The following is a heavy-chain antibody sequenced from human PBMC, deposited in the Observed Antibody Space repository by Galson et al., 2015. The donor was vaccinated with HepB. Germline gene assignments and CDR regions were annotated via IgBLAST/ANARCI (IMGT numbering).Heavy chain of an antibody. V-gene: IGHV1-46*03. CDR1: GYTFTSYY. CDR3: ARDQRAYCGGDCYSTLAWFDP. CDR2: INPRGGST. Sequence: SVKVSCKASGYTFTSYYMHWVRQAPGQGLEWMGIINPRGGSTSYAQKFQGRVTMTRDTSTSTVYMELSSLRSEDTAVYYCARDQRAYCGGDCYSTLAWFDPWGQGTLVTVSS. D-gene: IGHD2-21*01. J-gene: IGHJ5*02.